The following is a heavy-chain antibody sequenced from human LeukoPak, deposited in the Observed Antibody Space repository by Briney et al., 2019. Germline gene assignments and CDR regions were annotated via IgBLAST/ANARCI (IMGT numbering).Heavy chain of an antibody. CDR3: AKDKYYGTGTYRELDY. V-gene: IGHV3-43*02. D-gene: IGHD3-10*01. Sequence: GGSLRLSCAASGFTFDDYAMHWVRQAPGEGLQWVSLITVDGGGTYHADSVKGRFTISRDNSKNSLYLQMNSLKTEDTALYFCAKDKYYGTGTYRELDYWGQGTLVTVSS. J-gene: IGHJ4*02. CDR1: GFTFDDYA. CDR2: ITVDGGGT.